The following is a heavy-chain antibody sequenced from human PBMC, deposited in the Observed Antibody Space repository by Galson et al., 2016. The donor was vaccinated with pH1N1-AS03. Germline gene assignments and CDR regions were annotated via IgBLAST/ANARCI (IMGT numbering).Heavy chain of an antibody. CDR2: ISTSGSSI. CDR3: ARDGPPQGISVAGSFDF. Sequence: SLRLSCAASGSPFSGYSMNWVRQAPGKGLEWVSFISTSGSSIYYADSVKGRSTISRDNAKNLLYLQMNSLRDEDTAVYYCARDGPPQGISVAGSFDFWGQGTLVTVSS. V-gene: IGHV3-21*01. D-gene: IGHD6-19*01. J-gene: IGHJ4*02. CDR1: GSPFSGYS.